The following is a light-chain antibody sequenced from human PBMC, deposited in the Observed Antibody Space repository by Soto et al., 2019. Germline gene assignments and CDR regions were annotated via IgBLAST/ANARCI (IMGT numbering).Light chain of an antibody. CDR3: QQYKNWPL. Sequence: MVMARPAAALSGSPGEGVPLSCRASQSVRSHLAWYQQKPGQPPRLLIYGASTRATGIPARFSGSGFGTEFTLTISSLQSEDFAVYYCQQYKNWPLFGQGTRLEIK. CDR1: QSVRSH. CDR2: GAS. J-gene: IGKJ5*01. V-gene: IGKV3-15*01.